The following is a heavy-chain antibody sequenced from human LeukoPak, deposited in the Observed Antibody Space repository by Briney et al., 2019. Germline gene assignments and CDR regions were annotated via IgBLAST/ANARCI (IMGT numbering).Heavy chain of an antibody. Sequence: PSQTLSLTCAVSGGSISSGGYSWSWIRQPPGKGLEWIGYIYHSGSTYYNPSLKGRVTISVDRSKNQFSLKLSSVTAADTAVYYCARGRGYCSSTSCPIFDYWGQGTLVTVSS. V-gene: IGHV4-30-2*01. CDR3: ARGRGYCSSTSCPIFDY. CDR1: GGSISSGGYS. J-gene: IGHJ4*02. CDR2: IYHSGST. D-gene: IGHD2-2*01.